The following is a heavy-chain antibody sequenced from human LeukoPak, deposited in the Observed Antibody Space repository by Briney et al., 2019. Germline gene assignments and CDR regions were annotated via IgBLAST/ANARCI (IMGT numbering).Heavy chain of an antibody. CDR2: ASHSGIN. V-gene: IGHV4-39*01. Sequence: PSETLSLTCLVSGDSIRTTSFWGWIRQPPGMGLEWIASASHSGINYYNPSLRSRVIVSADTSKNQFSLRLTSVTAADTAVYYCARRGGHSWDVGNWFDPWGQGILVTVSP. D-gene: IGHD6-13*01. CDR1: GDSIRTTSF. J-gene: IGHJ5*02. CDR3: ARRGGHSWDVGNWFDP.